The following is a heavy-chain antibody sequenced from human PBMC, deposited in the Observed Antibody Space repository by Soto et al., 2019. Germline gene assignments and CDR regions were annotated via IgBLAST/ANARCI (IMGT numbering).Heavy chain of an antibody. CDR1: GFTFSSYA. CDR2: ISGSGGST. Sequence: GGSLRLSCAASGFTFSSYAMSWVRQAPGKGLEWVSAISGSGGSTYYADSVKGRFTISRDNSKNTLYLQMNSLRAEDTAVYYCAKDPPLYRRLGELSSDATIDYWGQGTLVTVSS. D-gene: IGHD3-16*02. J-gene: IGHJ4*02. CDR3: AKDPPLYRRLGELSSDATIDY. V-gene: IGHV3-23*01.